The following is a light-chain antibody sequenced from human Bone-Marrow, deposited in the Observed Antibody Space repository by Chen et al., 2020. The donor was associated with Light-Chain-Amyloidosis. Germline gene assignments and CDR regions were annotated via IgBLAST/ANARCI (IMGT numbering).Light chain of an antibody. J-gene: IGLJ3*02. CDR1: NIGSTS. CDR3: QVWDRSSDRPV. CDR2: ADS. V-gene: IGLV3-21*02. Sequence: SYVLTQPSSVSVAPGQTATIDCGGNNIGSTSVHWYQQTPGQAPLLVVYADSDRSSGIPERLSGSTSGNTAILTISRVEAGDEADYYGQVWDRSSDRPVFGGGTKLTVL.